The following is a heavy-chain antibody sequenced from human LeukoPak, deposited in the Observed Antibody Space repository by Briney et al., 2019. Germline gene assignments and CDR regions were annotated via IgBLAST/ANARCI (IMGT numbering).Heavy chain of an antibody. J-gene: IGHJ4*02. CDR1: GGSFSGYY. CDR3: ARVTYDFWSGYSDY. Sequence: SETLSLTCAVYGGSFSGYYWSWIRPPPGKGLEWIGEINHSGSTNYNPSLKSRVTISVDTSKNQFSLKLSSVTAADTAVYYCARVTYDFWSGYSDYWGQGTLVTVSS. CDR2: INHSGST. D-gene: IGHD3-3*01. V-gene: IGHV4-34*01.